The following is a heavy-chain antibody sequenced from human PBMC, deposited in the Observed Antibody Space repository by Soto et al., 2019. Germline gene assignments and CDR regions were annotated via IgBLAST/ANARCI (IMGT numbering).Heavy chain of an antibody. CDR3: ARENNVLPGGYFDY. J-gene: IGHJ4*02. CDR1: GGSISSGGYS. CDR2: IYHSGST. V-gene: IGHV4-30-2*01. D-gene: IGHD3-10*01. Sequence: QLQLQESGSGLVKPSQTLSLTCAVSGGSISSGGYSWSWIRQPPGKGLEWIGYIYHSGSTYYNPSLKSRVTISVDRSKNQCSLKLSSVTAADTAVYYCARENNVLPGGYFDYWGQGTLVTVSP.